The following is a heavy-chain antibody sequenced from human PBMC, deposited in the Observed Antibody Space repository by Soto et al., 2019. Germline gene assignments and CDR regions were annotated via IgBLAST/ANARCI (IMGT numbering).Heavy chain of an antibody. CDR3: ARVQTYYQDSIGDQPFHP. J-gene: IGHJ5*02. CDR2: IHYSGGATYSP. V-gene: IGHV4-31*03. Sequence: QVQLQESGPGLVEPSQTLSLICTVSGASIITDGYYWTWIRQHPGKGLEWLGYIHYSGGATYSPSYNPSLQSRIAISVDISKSLFSLKLTSVTAADTAVYYCARVQTYYQDSIGDQPFHPWGQGTLVTVSS. D-gene: IGHD3-22*01. CDR1: GASIITDGYY.